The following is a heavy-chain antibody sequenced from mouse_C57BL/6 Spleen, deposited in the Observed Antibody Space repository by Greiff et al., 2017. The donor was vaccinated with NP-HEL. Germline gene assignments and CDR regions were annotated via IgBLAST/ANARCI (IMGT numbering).Heavy chain of an antibody. D-gene: IGHD2-5*01. CDR2: INPYNGGT. Sequence: EVQLQESGPVLVKPGASVKMSCTASGYTFTDYYMNWVKQSHGKSLEWIGVINPYNGGTSYNQTFKGKATLTVDKSSSTAYMELNSLTSEDSAVYYCARYSNYGGYYAMDYWGQGTSVTVSS. V-gene: IGHV1-19*01. CDR1: GYTFTDYY. CDR3: ARYSNYGGYYAMDY. J-gene: IGHJ4*01.